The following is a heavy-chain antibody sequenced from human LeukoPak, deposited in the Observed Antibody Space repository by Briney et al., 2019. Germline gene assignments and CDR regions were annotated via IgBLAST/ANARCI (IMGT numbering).Heavy chain of an antibody. CDR2: ISGSGGST. V-gene: IGHV3-23*01. J-gene: IGHJ4*02. CDR3: AREYNWNAFDY. Sequence: GGSLRLSCAASGFTFSTYGMHWVRQAPGKGLEWVSAISGSGGSTYYADSVKGRFTISRDNSKNTLYLQMNSLRAEDTAVYYCAREYNWNAFDYWGQGTLVTVSS. CDR1: GFTFSTYG. D-gene: IGHD1-20*01.